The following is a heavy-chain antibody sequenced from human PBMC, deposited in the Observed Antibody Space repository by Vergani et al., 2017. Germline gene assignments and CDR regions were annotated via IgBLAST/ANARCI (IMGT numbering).Heavy chain of an antibody. Sequence: QVQLVESVGGLVKPGGSLRLSCAASGFTFSDYYMSWIRQAPAKGLEWVSYISSSGSTIYYADSVKGRFTISRDNAKNSLYLQMNSLRAEDTAVYYCARDLYYYDSSRYLDYWGQGTLVTVSS. V-gene: IGHV3-11*01. CDR1: GFTFSDYY. CDR3: ARDLYYYDSSRYLDY. J-gene: IGHJ4*02. D-gene: IGHD3-22*01. CDR2: ISSSGSTI.